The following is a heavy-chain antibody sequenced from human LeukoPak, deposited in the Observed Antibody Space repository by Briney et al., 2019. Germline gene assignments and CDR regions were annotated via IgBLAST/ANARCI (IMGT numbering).Heavy chain of an antibody. Sequence: ASVKVSCKASGGTFISYTISWVRQAPGQGLEWMGGIVPIFGTANYAQKFQGRVTITTDESASIVYLELSSLRSEDTAVYYCARSLYCTSTSCPYYYYYYMDVWGKGTTVTVSS. J-gene: IGHJ6*03. CDR3: ARSLYCTSTSCPYYYYYYMDV. V-gene: IGHV1-69*05. D-gene: IGHD2-2*01. CDR1: GGTFISYT. CDR2: IVPIFGTA.